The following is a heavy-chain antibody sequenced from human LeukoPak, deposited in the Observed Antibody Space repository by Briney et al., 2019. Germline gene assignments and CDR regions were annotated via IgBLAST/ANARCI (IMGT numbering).Heavy chain of an antibody. CDR1: GFTFSSYE. CDR2: ISSSGSTI. CDR3: ARDYYDSSGYYLGVYYYGMDV. J-gene: IGHJ6*02. V-gene: IGHV3-48*03. Sequence: GGSLRLSCAASGFTFSSYEMDWVRQAPGKGLEWVSYISSSGSTIYYVDSVKGRFTISRDNAKNSLYLQMNSLRAEDTAVYYCARDYYDSSGYYLGVYYYGMDVWGQGTTVTVSS. D-gene: IGHD3-22*01.